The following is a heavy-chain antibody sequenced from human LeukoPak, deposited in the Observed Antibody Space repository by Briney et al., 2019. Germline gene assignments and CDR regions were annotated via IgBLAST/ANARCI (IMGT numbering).Heavy chain of an antibody. CDR3: ARDTPMLAGPNLYYYMDV. V-gene: IGHV3-21*01. Sequence: GSLGLSCAASGFIYSTYNMNWVRQAPGKGLEWVSSISSSSSYIYYADSVKGRFTISRDNAKNSLYLQMNSLRAEDTAVYFCARDTPMLAGPNLYYYMDVWGKGTTVTISS. D-gene: IGHD5-18*01. CDR2: ISSSSSYI. J-gene: IGHJ6*03. CDR1: GFIYSTYN.